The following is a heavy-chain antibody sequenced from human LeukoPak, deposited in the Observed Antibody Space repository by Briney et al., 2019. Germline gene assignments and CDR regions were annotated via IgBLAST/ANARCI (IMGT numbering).Heavy chain of an antibody. CDR2: ISWDGGST. Sequence: GGSLRLSCAASGFTFDDYTMHWVRQAPGKGLEWVSLISWDGGSTYYAGSVKGRFTISRDNSKNSLYLQMNSLRTEDTALYYCAKDMGIAVAGTGIGYWGQGTLVTVSS. CDR3: AKDMGIAVAGTGIGY. D-gene: IGHD6-19*01. J-gene: IGHJ4*02. V-gene: IGHV3-43*01. CDR1: GFTFDDYT.